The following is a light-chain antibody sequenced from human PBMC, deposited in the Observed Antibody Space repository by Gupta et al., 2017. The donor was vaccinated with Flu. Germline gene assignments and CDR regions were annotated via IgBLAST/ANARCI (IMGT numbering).Light chain of an antibody. CDR1: QYIGSN. Sequence: EKVTITCRASQYIGSNLHWYQQKPDQSPKLLIKYASQSASGVPSRFSGSGSGTDFTLTINSVEAEDAATYYCHQSSSFPITFSQGTRLEIK. V-gene: IGKV6-21*01. CDR2: YAS. J-gene: IGKJ5*01. CDR3: HQSSSFPIT.